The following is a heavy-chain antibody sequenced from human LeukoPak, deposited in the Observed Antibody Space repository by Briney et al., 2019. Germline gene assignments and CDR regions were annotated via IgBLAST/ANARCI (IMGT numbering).Heavy chain of an antibody. V-gene: IGHV4-4*07. Sequence: SETLSLTCTVSGGSISSYYWSLIRQPAGKGLEWIGRIYTSGSTNYNPSLKSRVTMSVDTSKNQFSLKLSSVTAADTAVYYCARGAPKYYYGSGSSPSFDYWGQGTLVTVSS. CDR3: ARGAPKYYYGSGSSPSFDY. CDR1: GGSISSYY. CDR2: IYTSGST. D-gene: IGHD3-10*01. J-gene: IGHJ4*02.